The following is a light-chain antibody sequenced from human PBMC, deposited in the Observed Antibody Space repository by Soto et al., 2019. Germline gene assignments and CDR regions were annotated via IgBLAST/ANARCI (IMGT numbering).Light chain of an antibody. CDR3: QQYGSSLWT. J-gene: IGKJ1*01. CDR1: QSISSN. V-gene: IGKV3-20*01. Sequence: EIVMTQSPATLSVSPGERATLSCRASQSISSNLVWYQQKAGQAPRLLIYGASSRATGIPDRFSGSGSGTDFTLTISRLEPEDFAVYYCQQYGSSLWTFGQGTKVDIK. CDR2: GAS.